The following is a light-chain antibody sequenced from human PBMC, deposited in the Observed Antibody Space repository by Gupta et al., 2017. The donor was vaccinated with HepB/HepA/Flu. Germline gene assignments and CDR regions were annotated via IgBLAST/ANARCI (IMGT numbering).Light chain of an antibody. CDR1: SSDIGAYNF. Sequence: QSALTQPASVSGSPGPSITISCAGSSSDIGAYNFVSWYQQPPGKAPKLIIYDVTYRPSGVSNRFSGSKSGNTASLTISGLQAEDEADYYCSSCTRSKTWEFGGGTKLTVL. CDR2: DVT. J-gene: IGLJ3*02. CDR3: SSCTRSKTWE. V-gene: IGLV2-14*03.